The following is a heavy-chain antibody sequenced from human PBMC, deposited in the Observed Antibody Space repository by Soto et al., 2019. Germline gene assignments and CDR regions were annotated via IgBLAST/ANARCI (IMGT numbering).Heavy chain of an antibody. J-gene: IGHJ4*02. CDR2: INHSGST. Sequence: PSETLSLTCAVYGGSFSGYYWSWIRQPPGKGLEWIGEINHSGSTNYNPSLRSRVTISVDTSKNQFSLKLSSMTAADTAVYYCARTWIQLWSRGNFDYWGQGTLVTVSS. CDR1: GGSFSGYY. CDR3: ARTWIQLWSRGNFDY. V-gene: IGHV4-34*01. D-gene: IGHD5-18*01.